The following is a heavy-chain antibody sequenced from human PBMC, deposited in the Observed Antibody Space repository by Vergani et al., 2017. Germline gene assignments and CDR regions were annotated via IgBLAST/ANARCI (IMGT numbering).Heavy chain of an antibody. D-gene: IGHD3-16*02. CDR1: GFTFSSYA. V-gene: IGHV3-23*01. Sequence: EVQLLESGGGLVQPGGSLRLSCAASGFTFSSYAMSWVRQVPGKGLEWVSAISGSGGGTYYADSVKGRFTISRDNSKNTLYLQMNSLRAEDTAVYYCANLGDYIWGSYRFDSYFDYWGQGTLVTVS. J-gene: IGHJ4*02. CDR3: ANLGDYIWGSYRFDSYFDY. CDR2: ISGSGGGT.